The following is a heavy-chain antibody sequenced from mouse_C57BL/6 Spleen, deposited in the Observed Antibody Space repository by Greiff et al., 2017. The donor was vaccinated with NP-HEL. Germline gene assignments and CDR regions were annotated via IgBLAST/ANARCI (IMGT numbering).Heavy chain of an antibody. J-gene: IGHJ2*01. Sequence: QVQLKESGAELVRPGASVTLSCKASGYTFTDYEMHWVKQTPVHGLEWIGAIDPETGGTAYNQKFKGKAILTADKSSSTAYMELRSLTSEDSAVYYCTRGLGEGYFDYWGQGTTLTVSS. D-gene: IGHD4-1*01. CDR1: GYTFTDYE. CDR2: IDPETGGT. CDR3: TRGLGEGYFDY. V-gene: IGHV1-15*01.